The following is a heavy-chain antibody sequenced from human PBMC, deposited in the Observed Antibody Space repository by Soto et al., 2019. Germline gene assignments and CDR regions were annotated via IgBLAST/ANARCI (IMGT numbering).Heavy chain of an antibody. V-gene: IGHV6-1*01. CDR3: ARGLPITIPSEEFGF. Sequence: PSQTLSLTCAISGDSVSSNTATWNWIRQSPSRGLEWLGRTYYRSKWFIEYAVSVKSRITINPDTSKNQFSLQLNSVTPEDTAVYYCARGLPITIPSEEFGFWDEGVLVTVSS. CDR2: TYYRSKWFI. J-gene: IGHJ4*02. CDR1: GDSVSSNTAT. D-gene: IGHD3-10*01.